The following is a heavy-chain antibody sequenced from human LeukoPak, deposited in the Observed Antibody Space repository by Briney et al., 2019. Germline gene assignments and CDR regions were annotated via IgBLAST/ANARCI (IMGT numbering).Heavy chain of an antibody. Sequence: NPSETLSLTCTVSGGSISSGGYYWSWIRQQPGKGLEWIGYIYYSGSTHYNPSLKSRVTISVDTSKNQFSLKLSSVTAADTAVYYCATNGASSGSSNVFDIWGQGTMVTVSS. D-gene: IGHD3-10*01. CDR2: IYYSGST. CDR1: GGSISSGGYY. J-gene: IGHJ3*02. CDR3: ATNGASSGSSNVFDI. V-gene: IGHV4-31*03.